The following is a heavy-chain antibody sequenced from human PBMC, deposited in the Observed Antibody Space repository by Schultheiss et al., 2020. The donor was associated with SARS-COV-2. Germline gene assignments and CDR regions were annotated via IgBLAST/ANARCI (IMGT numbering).Heavy chain of an antibody. V-gene: IGHV3-13*01. D-gene: IGHD2-2*02. J-gene: IGHJ4*02. CDR1: GFTFSSYD. Sequence: GGSLRLSCAACGFTFSSYDMHWVRQATGKGLEWVSAIGTAGDTYYPGSVKGRFTISRDNSKNTLYLQMNSLRAEDTAVYYCAKDRAYCSSTSCYTTRYFDYWGQGTLVTVSS. CDR3: AKDRAYCSSTSCYTTRYFDY. CDR2: IGTAGDT.